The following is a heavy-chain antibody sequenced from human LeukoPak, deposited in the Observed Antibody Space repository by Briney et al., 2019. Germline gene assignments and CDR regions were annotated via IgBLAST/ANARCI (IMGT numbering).Heavy chain of an antibody. V-gene: IGHV4-59*01. CDR1: GGSISSYY. D-gene: IGHD2-15*01. J-gene: IGHJ4*02. Sequence: SETLSLTCTVSGGSISSYYWSWIRQPRGKGLEWIGYIYYSGSTNYNPSLKSRVTISVDTSKNQFSLKLSSVTAADTAVYYCARGLYCSGGSCFYDYWGQGTLVTVSS. CDR2: IYYSGST. CDR3: ARGLYCSGGSCFYDY.